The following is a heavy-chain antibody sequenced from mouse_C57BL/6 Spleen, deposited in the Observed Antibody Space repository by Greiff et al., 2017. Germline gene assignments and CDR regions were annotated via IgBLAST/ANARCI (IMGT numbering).Heavy chain of an antibody. CDR3: ARLNGHFDY. Sequence: EVQLQQSGPELVKPGASVKISCKASGYTFTDYYMNWVKQSHGKSLEWIGDINPNNGGTSYKQKFKGKATLTVDKSSRAAYMELRSLTSEDSAVYYCARLNGHFDYWGQGTTLTVSS. V-gene: IGHV1-26*01. CDR2: INPNNGGT. D-gene: IGHD1-2*01. J-gene: IGHJ2*01. CDR1: GYTFTDYY.